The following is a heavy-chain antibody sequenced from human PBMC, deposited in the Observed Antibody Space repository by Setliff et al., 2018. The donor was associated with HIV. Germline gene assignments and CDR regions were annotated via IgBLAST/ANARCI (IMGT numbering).Heavy chain of an antibody. V-gene: IGHV1-2*02. CDR2: INPKSGGT. CDR1: GYTFTDYN. J-gene: IGHJ3*02. Sequence: GASVKVSCKASGYTFTDYNIHWVRQAPGQGLEWMGWINPKSGGTNYVQNFQGRVSMTRDTSITTAYMELNRLRSDDTAVYYCARGGTYDYTSGHSGAFDIWGQGTVVTVSS. CDR3: ARGGTYDYTSGHSGAFDI. D-gene: IGHD3-16*01.